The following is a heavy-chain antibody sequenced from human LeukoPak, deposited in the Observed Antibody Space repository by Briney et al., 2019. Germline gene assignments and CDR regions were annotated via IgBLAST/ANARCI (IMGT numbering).Heavy chain of an antibody. J-gene: IGHJ4*02. CDR3: ARMNYISSGWGAPFDY. D-gene: IGHD1-7*01. CDR1: GFTFSSYA. V-gene: IGHV3-23*01. Sequence: GGSLRLSCAASGFTFSSYAMSWVRQPPGKGLEWVSAISGSGGSTYYADSVKGRFTISRDNSKNTLYLQMNSLRAEDTAVYYCARMNYISSGWGAPFDYWGQGTLVTVSS. CDR2: ISGSGGST.